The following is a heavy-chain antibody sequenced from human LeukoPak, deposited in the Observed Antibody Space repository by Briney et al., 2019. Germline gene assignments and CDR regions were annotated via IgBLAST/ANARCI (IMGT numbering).Heavy chain of an antibody. CDR2: ISSSSSYI. J-gene: IGHJ1*01. D-gene: IGHD6-13*01. V-gene: IGHV3-21*01. Sequence: PGGSLRLSCAASGFTFSSYSMNWVRQAPGKGLEWVSSISSSSSYIYYADSVKGRFTISGDNAKNSLYLQMNSLRAEDTAVYYCARSIIAAAGFQHWGQGTLVTVSS. CDR3: ARSIIAAAGFQH. CDR1: GFTFSSYS.